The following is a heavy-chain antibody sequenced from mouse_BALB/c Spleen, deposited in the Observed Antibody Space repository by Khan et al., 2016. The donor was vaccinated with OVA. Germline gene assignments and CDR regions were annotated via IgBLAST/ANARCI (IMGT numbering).Heavy chain of an antibody. CDR1: GYSFTSYW. V-gene: IGHV1S126*01. CDR3: AGRPYGNYGFAY. D-gene: IGHD2-1*01. CDR2: IDPSDSET. J-gene: IGHJ3*01. Sequence: QVQLQQSGPQLVRPGASVKISCKASGYSFTSYWMHWVKQRPGQGLEWIGMIDPSDSETRLNQKFKDKATLTVDKSSSTAYMQFSSPTSEDSAVYYCAGRPYGNYGFAYWGQGTLVTVSA.